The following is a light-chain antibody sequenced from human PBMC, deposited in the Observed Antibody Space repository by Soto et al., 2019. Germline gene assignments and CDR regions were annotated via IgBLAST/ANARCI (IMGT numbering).Light chain of an antibody. V-gene: IGKV1-5*03. CDR2: KAS. J-gene: IGKJ1*01. Sequence: DIQMTQSPSTLSASVGDKVTITCRASQSMSSWLAWYQQKPGKAPKLLIYKASILESGFPSRFSGGGSGTEFTLTISSLQPDDFATYYCQQYQSYSHFGQGTKVDIK. CDR3: QQYQSYSH. CDR1: QSMSSW.